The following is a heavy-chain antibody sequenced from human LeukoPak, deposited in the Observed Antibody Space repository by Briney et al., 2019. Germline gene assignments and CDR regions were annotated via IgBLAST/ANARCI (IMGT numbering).Heavy chain of an antibody. CDR1: GGTFISYA. J-gene: IGHJ4*02. CDR2: IIPIFGTA. CDR3: ARLYSSGWYFDY. D-gene: IGHD6-19*01. Sequence: ASVKVSCKASGGTFISYAISWVRQAPGQGLEWMGGIIPIFGTANYAQKFQGRVTITADESTSTAYMELSSLRSEDTAVYYRARLYSSGWYFDYWGQGTLVTVSS. V-gene: IGHV1-69*13.